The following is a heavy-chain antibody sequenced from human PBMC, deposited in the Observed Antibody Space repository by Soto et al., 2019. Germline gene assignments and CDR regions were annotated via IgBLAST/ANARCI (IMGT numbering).Heavy chain of an antibody. CDR1: GGSVSSGGYY. Sequence: QVQLQESGPGLVKPSQTLSLTCTVSGGSVSSGGYYWIWIRQHPGKGLEWIRYIFYSGTTDYKPSLKTRATISVDMTTNQFSPTLSSVTAADTAVYYCARSVDPWGQGTLVTVSS. CDR3: ARSVDP. CDR2: IFYSGTT. J-gene: IGHJ5*02. V-gene: IGHV4-31*03.